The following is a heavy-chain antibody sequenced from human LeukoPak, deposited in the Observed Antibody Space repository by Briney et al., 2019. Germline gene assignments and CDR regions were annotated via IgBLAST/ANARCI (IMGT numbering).Heavy chain of an antibody. J-gene: IGHJ3*02. CDR1: GFTFSSYS. D-gene: IGHD2-2*02. Sequence: PGGSLRLSCAASGFTFSSYSMNWVRQAPGKGLEWVSSISSSSSYIYYADSVKGRFTISRDNAKNSLYLQMNSLRAEDTAVYYRARVLVVVPAAIGGAFDIWGQGTMVTVSS. V-gene: IGHV3-21*01. CDR2: ISSSSSYI. CDR3: ARVLVVVPAAIGGAFDI.